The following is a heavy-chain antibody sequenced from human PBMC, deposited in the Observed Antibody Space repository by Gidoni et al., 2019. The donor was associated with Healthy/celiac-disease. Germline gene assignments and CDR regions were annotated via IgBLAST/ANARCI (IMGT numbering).Heavy chain of an antibody. Sequence: EVQLVQSGAEVKKPGESLKISCKGSGYSFTRSWIGWVRQMPGKGLEWMGIIYPGDSDTRYSPSFQGQVTISADKSISTAYLQWSSLKASDTAMYYCARHVTTMVRGVIITFPDYWGQGTLVTVSS. V-gene: IGHV5-51*01. D-gene: IGHD3-10*01. CDR2: IYPGDSDT. CDR3: ARHVTTMVRGVIITFPDY. J-gene: IGHJ4*02. CDR1: GYSFTRSW.